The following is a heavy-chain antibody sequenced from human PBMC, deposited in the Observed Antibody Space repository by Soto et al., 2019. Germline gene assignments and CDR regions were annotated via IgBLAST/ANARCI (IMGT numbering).Heavy chain of an antibody. D-gene: IGHD3-10*01. CDR3: TRDIGGKGAY. CDR2: ISPNGQGI. J-gene: IGHJ4*02. V-gene: IGHV3-23*01. CDR1: GFTVTSNG. Sequence: EVKLLESGGGLVQPGGSLRLSCGVSGFTVTSNGVSWVRQAPGKGLEWVSAISPNGQGIWYADSVKGRFTISRDNARNTLYLEMNSLRAEDTALYYCTRDIGGKGAYWGPGTLVTVSS.